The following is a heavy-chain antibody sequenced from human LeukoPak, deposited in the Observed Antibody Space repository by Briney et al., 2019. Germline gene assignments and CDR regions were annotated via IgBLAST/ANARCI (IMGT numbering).Heavy chain of an antibody. CDR2: IYSGGST. D-gene: IGHD4-17*01. Sequence: GGSLRLSCAASGFTVSGNYMSWVRQAPGKGLEWVSVIYSGGSTYYADSVKGRFTISRDNSKNTLYLQMNSLRAEDTAVYYCARTTTVTRFDYWGQGTLVTVSS. J-gene: IGHJ4*02. CDR3: ARTTTVTRFDY. V-gene: IGHV3-66*01. CDR1: GFTVSGNY.